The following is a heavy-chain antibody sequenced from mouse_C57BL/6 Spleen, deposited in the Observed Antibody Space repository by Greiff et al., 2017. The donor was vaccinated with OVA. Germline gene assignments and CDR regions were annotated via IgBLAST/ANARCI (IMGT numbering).Heavy chain of an antibody. Sequence: VQLQQPGAELVRPGPSVKLSCKASGYTFTSYWMHWVKQRPGQGLEWIGVIDPSDSYTNYNPKFKGKATLTVDTSSSTAYMQLSSLTTEDSAVYYCARRDSLPGAMDYWGQGTSVTVSS. CDR3: ARRDSLPGAMDY. J-gene: IGHJ4*01. V-gene: IGHV1-59*01. D-gene: IGHD6-2*01. CDR1: GYTFTSYW. CDR2: IDPSDSYT.